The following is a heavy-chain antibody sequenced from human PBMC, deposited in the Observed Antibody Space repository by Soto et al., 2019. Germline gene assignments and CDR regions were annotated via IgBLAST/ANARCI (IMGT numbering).Heavy chain of an antibody. CDR1: GDSISRYY. D-gene: IGHD3-10*01. CDR3: ARDQGGEFLKGSGMDV. V-gene: IGHV4-59*01. CDR2: IYYSGET. J-gene: IGHJ6*02. Sequence: QVQLQESGPGLVKPSETLSLTCTVSGDSISRYYWSWIRLSPGKGLEWIGYIYYSGETNYNPSVKSRVNIAVDRTKNQFSLKLSSVPAADTAVYYCARDQGGEFLKGSGMDVWGQGTTVTVSS.